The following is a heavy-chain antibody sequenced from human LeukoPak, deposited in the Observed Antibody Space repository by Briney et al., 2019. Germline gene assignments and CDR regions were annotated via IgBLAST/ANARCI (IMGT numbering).Heavy chain of an antibody. D-gene: IGHD5-24*01. CDR3: ARGDGYDEIPFDY. CDR1: GFTFSSYE. J-gene: IGHJ4*02. V-gene: IGHV3-48*03. CDR2: ISSSGSTI. Sequence: PGGSLRLSCAASGFTFSSYEMNWVRQAPGKGLEWVSSISSSGSTIYYADSVKGRFTISRDNAKNSLYLQMNSLRAEDTAVYYCARGDGYDEIPFDYWGQGTLVTVSS.